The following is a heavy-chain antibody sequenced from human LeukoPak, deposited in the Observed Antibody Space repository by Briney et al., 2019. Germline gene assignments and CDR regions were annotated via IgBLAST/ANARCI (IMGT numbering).Heavy chain of an antibody. CDR2: IYYSGST. V-gene: IGHV4-59*01. CDR1: GGSISSYY. D-gene: IGHD3-3*01. Sequence: PSETLSLTCTVSGGSISSYYWSWIRQPPGKGLEWIGYIYYSGSTNYHPSPKSRVPKSVDTSKNQFSLKLSSVTAADTAVYYCARGPWYYDFWSGYPFDYWGQGTLVTVSS. J-gene: IGHJ4*02. CDR3: ARGPWYYDFWSGYPFDY.